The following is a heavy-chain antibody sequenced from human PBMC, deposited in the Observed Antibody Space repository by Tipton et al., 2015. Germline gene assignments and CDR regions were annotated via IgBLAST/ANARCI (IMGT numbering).Heavy chain of an antibody. J-gene: IGHJ5*02. CDR1: GGSISSGSYY. CDR2: IYYRGST. D-gene: IGHD3-10*01. Sequence: TLSLTCSVSGGSISSGSYYWGWIRQPPGKGLEWIGNIYYRGSTYYNPSLKSRVTISVDTSKNQFSLRLRSVTAADTAVYYCARREFGWAQRFDPWGQGILVTVSS. CDR3: ARREFGWAQRFDP. V-gene: IGHV4-39*01.